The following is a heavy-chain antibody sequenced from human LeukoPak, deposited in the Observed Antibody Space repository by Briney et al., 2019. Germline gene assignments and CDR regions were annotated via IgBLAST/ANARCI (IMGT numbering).Heavy chain of an antibody. D-gene: IGHD2-15*01. CDR1: GFTFSSYA. V-gene: IGHV3-48*04. CDR2: ISSSGSTI. J-gene: IGHJ4*02. Sequence: GGSLRLSCAASGFTFSSYAMSWVRQAPGKGLEWVSYISSSGSTIYYADSVKGRFTISRDNAKNSLYLQMNSLRAEDTAVYYCAREGSWYSLDYWGQGTLVTVSS. CDR3: AREGSWYSLDY.